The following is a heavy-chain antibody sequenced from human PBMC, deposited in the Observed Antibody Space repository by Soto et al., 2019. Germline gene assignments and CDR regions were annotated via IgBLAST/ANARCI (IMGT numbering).Heavy chain of an antibody. CDR3: ARKTVNYDSSGYYYVYGMDV. J-gene: IGHJ6*02. CDR1: GYTFTSYG. Sequence: GASVKVSCKASGYTFTSYGISWVRQAPGQGLEWMGWISAYNGNTNYAQKLQGRVTMTTDTSTSTAYMELRSLRSGDTAVYYCARKTVNYDSSGYYYVYGMDVWGQGTTVTVSS. CDR2: ISAYNGNT. D-gene: IGHD3-22*01. V-gene: IGHV1-18*01.